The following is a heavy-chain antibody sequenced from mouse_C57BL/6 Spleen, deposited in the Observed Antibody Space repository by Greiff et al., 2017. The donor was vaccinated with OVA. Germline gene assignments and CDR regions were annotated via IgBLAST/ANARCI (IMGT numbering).Heavy chain of an antibody. CDR3: ARGEDGSSYWFAY. Sequence: DVKLVESGPGLVKPSQSLSLTCSVTGYSITSGYYWNWIRQFPGNKLEWMGYISYDGSNNYNPSLKNRISITRDTSKNQFFLKLNSVTTEDTATYYGARGEDGSSYWFAYWGQGTLVTVSA. CDR2: ISYDGSN. V-gene: IGHV3-6*01. CDR1: GYSITSGYY. J-gene: IGHJ3*01. D-gene: IGHD1-1*01.